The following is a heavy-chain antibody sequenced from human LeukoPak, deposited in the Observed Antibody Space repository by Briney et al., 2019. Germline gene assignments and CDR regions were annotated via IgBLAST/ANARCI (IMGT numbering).Heavy chain of an antibody. D-gene: IGHD6-19*01. V-gene: IGHV5-51*01. J-gene: IGHJ4*02. CDR1: GCSLSDHW. CDR3: ARRTAVAGPIDY. CDR2: IYPGDSDT. Sequence: GESLKIYWKGAGCSLSDHWIGWVRQMAGKGLEWMGIIYPGDSDTRYSPSFQGQVTISVDKSISTAYLQWSSLKASDTAMYFCARRTAVAGPIDYWGQGTLVTVSS.